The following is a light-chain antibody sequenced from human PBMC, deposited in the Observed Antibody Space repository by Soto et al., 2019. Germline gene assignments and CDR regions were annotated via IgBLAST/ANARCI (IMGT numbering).Light chain of an antibody. V-gene: IGLV2-23*01. CDR3: CAYVGARSYV. CDR1: NNL. CDR2: EGT. Sequence: QSALTQPASVSGSPGQSITISCTGTNNLVSWYQQHPGKAPKVVVYEGTKRPSGVSHRFAGSNSGGTASLTISGLQAEDEASYFCCAYVGARSYVFGPGTKLTVL. J-gene: IGLJ1*01.